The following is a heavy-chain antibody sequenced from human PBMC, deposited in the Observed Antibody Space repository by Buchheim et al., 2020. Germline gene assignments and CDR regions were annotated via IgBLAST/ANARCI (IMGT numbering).Heavy chain of an antibody. CDR1: GGSITIGGYY. Sequence: QVQLQESGPGLLQPSQTLSLTCTVSGGSITIGGYYWSWIRQHPGKGLEWIGYIYYSGSTYYNPSLKSRVTISVDTSKNQFSLKLSSVTAADTAVYYCARGDISHGSGSYYNWTFDYWGQGTL. CDR2: IYYSGST. D-gene: IGHD3-10*01. V-gene: IGHV4-31*03. CDR3: ARGDISHGSGSYYNWTFDY. J-gene: IGHJ4*02.